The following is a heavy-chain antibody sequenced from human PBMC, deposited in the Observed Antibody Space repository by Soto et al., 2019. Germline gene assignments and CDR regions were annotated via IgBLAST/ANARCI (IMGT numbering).Heavy chain of an antibody. CDR1: GFTFSNFE. J-gene: IGHJ5*02. Sequence: EVQLVESGGGLLQPGGSLRLSCAASGFTFSNFEMNWVRQAPGKGLEWLSYISSSGGTMYYADSVKGRFTISRDNAQNSLYLQMNSLRAEDTAVYYCARDGNWFDPWGQGTLVTVSS. CDR3: ARDGNWFDP. V-gene: IGHV3-48*03. CDR2: ISSSGGTM.